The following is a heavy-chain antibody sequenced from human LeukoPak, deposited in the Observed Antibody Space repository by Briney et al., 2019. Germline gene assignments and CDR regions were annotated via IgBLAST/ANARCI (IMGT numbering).Heavy chain of an antibody. V-gene: IGHV4-34*01. CDR1: GGSFSGYY. J-gene: IGHJ4*02. D-gene: IGHD3-3*01. Sequence: SETLSLTCAVYGGSFSGYYWSWIRQPPGKGLEWIGEINHSGSTNYNPSLKSRVTISVDTSKNQFSLKLSSVTAADTAVYYCARGQYYDFWSGYYRSYYFDYWGQGTLVTVSS. CDR3: ARGQYYDFWSGYYRSYYFDY. CDR2: INHSGST.